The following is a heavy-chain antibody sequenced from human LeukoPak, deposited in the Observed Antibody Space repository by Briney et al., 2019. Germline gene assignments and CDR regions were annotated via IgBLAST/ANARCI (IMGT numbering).Heavy chain of an antibody. CDR1: GFTFSSFA. J-gene: IGHJ6*03. Sequence: GGSLRLSCAASGFTFSSFAMNWVGQAPGKGLEWVSSISGTGGSTYYADSVTGRFTISRDNSKNTLYLQMNSLRVEDTAVYYCAKGRDSYYYYYMDAWGKGTTVTVSS. CDR3: AKGRDSYYYYYMDA. D-gene: IGHD3-22*01. V-gene: IGHV3-23*01. CDR2: ISGTGGST.